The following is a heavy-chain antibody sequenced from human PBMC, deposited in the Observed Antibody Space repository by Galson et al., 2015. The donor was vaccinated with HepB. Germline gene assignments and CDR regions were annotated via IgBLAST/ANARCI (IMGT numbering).Heavy chain of an antibody. CDR2: ISYDGSNK. J-gene: IGHJ6*03. Sequence: SLRLSCAAPGFTFSSYAMHWVRQAPGKGLEWVAVISYDGSNKYYADSVKGRFTISRDNSKNTLYLQMNSLRAEDTAVYYCARDLWSGYYYYMDVWGKGTTVTVSS. CDR1: GFTFSSYA. CDR3: ARDLWSGYYYYMDV. V-gene: IGHV3-30-3*01. D-gene: IGHD3-3*01.